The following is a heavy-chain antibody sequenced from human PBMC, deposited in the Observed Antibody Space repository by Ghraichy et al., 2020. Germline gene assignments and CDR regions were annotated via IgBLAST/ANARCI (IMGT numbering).Heavy chain of an antibody. Sequence: GESLNISCTTSGFNFGDYAVAWVRQAPGRGLEWVGFIRSKAYGGAIEYAASVKDRFIISRDDSKNNAYLQMNSLKTEDTALYFCTRVKSVTVYGVMLNRPFYFDYWGQGTLVTVSA. CDR3: TRVKSVTVYGVMLNRPFYFDY. D-gene: IGHD3-3*01. CDR2: IRSKAYGGAI. J-gene: IGHJ4*02. CDR1: GFNFGDYA. V-gene: IGHV3-49*04.